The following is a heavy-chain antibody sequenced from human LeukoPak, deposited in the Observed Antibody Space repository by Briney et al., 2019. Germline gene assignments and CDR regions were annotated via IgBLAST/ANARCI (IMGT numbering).Heavy chain of an antibody. V-gene: IGHV3-23*01. J-gene: IGHJ4*02. D-gene: IGHD3-10*01. CDR2: ISGSGGST. Sequence: GGFLRLSCAASGFTFSSYAMPWVRQAPGKGLEWVSAISGSGGSTYYADSVKGRFTISRDNSKNTLYLQMNSLRAEDTAVYYCAKDHYYGSGSYYTPPEYWGQGTLVTVSS. CDR3: AKDHYYGSGSYYTPPEY. CDR1: GFTFSSYA.